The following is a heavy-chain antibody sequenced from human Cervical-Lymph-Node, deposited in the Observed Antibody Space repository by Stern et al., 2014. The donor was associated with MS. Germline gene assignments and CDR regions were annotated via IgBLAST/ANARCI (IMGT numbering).Heavy chain of an antibody. D-gene: IGHD3-22*01. CDR1: GDTFGGTY. Sequence: QVQLVQSGAEMKEPGASVKVSCKASGDTFGGTYLHWVRQAPGQGLEWMAWINLNSGVTNFAQNFRGGVTLTRDTSINTAYMELDSLTSDDTAVYYCAREGGPTMKNSFDLWGQGTVVTVSS. V-gene: IGHV1-2*02. CDR2: INLNSGVT. CDR3: AREGGPTMKNSFDL. J-gene: IGHJ4*02.